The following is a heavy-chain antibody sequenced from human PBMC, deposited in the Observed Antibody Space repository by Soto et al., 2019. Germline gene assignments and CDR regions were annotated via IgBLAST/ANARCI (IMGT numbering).Heavy chain of an antibody. CDR1: GYTFTSYD. CDR3: ARDRRDFWSGYSNWFDP. CDR2: MNPNSGNT. V-gene: IGHV1-8*01. Sequence: ASVKVSCKASGYTFTSYDINWVRQATGQGLERMGWMNPNSGNTGYAQKFQGRVTMTRNTSISTAYMELSSLRSEDTAVYYCARDRRDFWSGYSNWFDPWGLGTLVTVSS. J-gene: IGHJ5*02. D-gene: IGHD3-3*01.